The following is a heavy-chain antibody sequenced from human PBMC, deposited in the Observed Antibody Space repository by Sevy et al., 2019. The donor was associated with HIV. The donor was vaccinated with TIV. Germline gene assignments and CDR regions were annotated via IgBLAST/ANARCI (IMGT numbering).Heavy chain of an antibody. V-gene: IGHV3-21*01. CDR1: GFTFRNYS. CDR2: ISDRNNYI. CDR3: ASNYDSSGYRFDY. J-gene: IGHJ4*02. Sequence: GGFLRLSCATSGFTFRNYSMNWVRQAPGKGLEWVSTISDRNNYIFYADSVKGRFTISRDNAMKSVFLQMNSLRADDTAVYYCASNYDSSGYRFDYWGQGILVTVSS. D-gene: IGHD3-22*01.